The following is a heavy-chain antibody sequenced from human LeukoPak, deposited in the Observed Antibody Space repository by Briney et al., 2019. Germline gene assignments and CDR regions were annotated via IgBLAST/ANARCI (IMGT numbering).Heavy chain of an antibody. Sequence: SETLSLTCTVSGGSISSYYWSWIRQPPGKGLEWIGEINHSGSTNYNPSLKSRVTISVDTPKNQFSLKLSSVTAADTAVYYCARGQLGYCSGGSCYSSDYWGQGTLVTVSS. CDR1: GGSISSYY. D-gene: IGHD2-15*01. CDR2: INHSGST. V-gene: IGHV4-34*01. CDR3: ARGQLGYCSGGSCYSSDY. J-gene: IGHJ4*02.